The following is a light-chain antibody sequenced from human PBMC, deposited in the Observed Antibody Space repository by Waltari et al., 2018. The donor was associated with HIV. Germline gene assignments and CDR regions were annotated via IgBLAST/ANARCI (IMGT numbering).Light chain of an antibody. Sequence: QSVLTQPPSVSGAPGQRVTISCTGSSSNIGAGYDVHWYQQLPGTAPKLPTYSNDHRASGVPGRFSGSKSDTSASLAITGLQSEDEADYYCQSYDSTLSGSDWVFGGGTKLTVL. CDR3: QSYDSTLSGSDWV. J-gene: IGLJ3*02. V-gene: IGLV1-40*01. CDR2: SND. CDR1: SSNIGAGYD.